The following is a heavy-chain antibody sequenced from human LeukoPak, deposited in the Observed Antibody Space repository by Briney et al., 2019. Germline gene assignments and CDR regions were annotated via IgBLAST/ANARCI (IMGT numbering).Heavy chain of an antibody. V-gene: IGHV3-23*01. CDR3: ARKNSGLNPFDS. J-gene: IGHJ4*02. CDR2: ISSSGSDT. CDR1: GFSFSTSP. Sequence: GGSLRLSWAASGFSFSTSPMSWVRQAPGKGLEWVSGISSSGSDTPYADAVKGRFTVSRDNSKDTVYLQMSSLRVEDTAVYYCARKNSGLNPFDSWGQGTMVTVSS. D-gene: IGHD4-23*01.